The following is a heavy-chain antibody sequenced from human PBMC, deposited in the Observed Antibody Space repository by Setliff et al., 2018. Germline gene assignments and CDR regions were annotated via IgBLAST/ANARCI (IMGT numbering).Heavy chain of an antibody. Sequence: PSETLSLTCTVSGGSISTHYWSWIRQPPGKGLEWVGYMYYSEITKYNPSLESRVTISVDTSKNQFSLNLTSVTAADTASYYCARDPNGDYVGAFDPWGQGTLVTVSS. CDR2: MYYSEIT. CDR3: ARDPNGDYVGAFDP. J-gene: IGHJ5*02. V-gene: IGHV4-59*11. D-gene: IGHD4-17*01. CDR1: GGSISTHY.